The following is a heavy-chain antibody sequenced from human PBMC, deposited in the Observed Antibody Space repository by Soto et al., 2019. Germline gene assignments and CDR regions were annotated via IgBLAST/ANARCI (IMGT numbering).Heavy chain of an antibody. D-gene: IGHD1-7*01. V-gene: IGHV3-7*03. CDR1: GFTFSSYW. CDR3: ARGGYWNYDWFDP. Sequence: GGSLRLSCAASGFTFSSYWMSWVRQAPGKGLEWVANIKQDGSEKYYVDSVKGRFTISRDNAKNSLYLQMNSLRAEDTAVYYCARGGYWNYDWFDPWGQGTLVTVSS. CDR2: IKQDGSEK. J-gene: IGHJ5*02.